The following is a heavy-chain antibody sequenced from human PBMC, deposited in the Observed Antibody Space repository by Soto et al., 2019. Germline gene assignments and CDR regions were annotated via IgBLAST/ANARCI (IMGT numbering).Heavy chain of an antibody. CDR3: AKDLHSSGWYVNDY. Sequence: PGGSLRLSCAASGFTFNNYAMSWVRQTPGMGLEWVAIISGSGYSTVYAGSVKGRFTISRDKSRSTLFLQMNSLVVDDTAVYYCAKDLHSSGWYVNDYWGQGALVTVSS. CDR1: GFTFNNYA. CDR2: ISGSGYST. J-gene: IGHJ4*02. D-gene: IGHD6-19*01. V-gene: IGHV3-23*01.